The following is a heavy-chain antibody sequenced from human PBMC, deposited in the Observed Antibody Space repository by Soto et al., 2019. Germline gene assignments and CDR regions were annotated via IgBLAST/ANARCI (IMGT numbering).Heavy chain of an antibody. Sequence: TLVTQSLTDTFSGGYRGGYYLSLIRQHPGKGLEWIGYVFYTGRANYNASLKSRVSISLDTSNYQFSLKLSSVTAADTAVYYCARDGDGRMTTNPYYYNGMDVWGPGTTVTVSS. CDR1: GGYRGGYY. V-gene: IGHV4-59*01. CDR2: VFYTGRA. CDR3: ARDGDGRMTTNPYYYNGMDV. D-gene: IGHD4-4*01. J-gene: IGHJ6*02.